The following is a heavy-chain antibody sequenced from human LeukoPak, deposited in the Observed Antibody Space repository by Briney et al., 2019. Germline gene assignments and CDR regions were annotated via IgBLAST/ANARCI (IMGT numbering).Heavy chain of an antibody. CDR2: INHSGST. V-gene: IGHV4-34*01. CDR3: ARGRRSYSSSSTHFDY. Sequence: PSETLSLTCAVYGGSFSGYYWSWIRQPPGKGLEWIGEINHSGSTNYNPSLKSRVTISVDTSKNQFSLKLSSVTAADTAVYYCARGRRSYSSSSTHFDYWGQGTLVTVSS. J-gene: IGHJ4*02. CDR1: GGSFSGYY. D-gene: IGHD6-6*01.